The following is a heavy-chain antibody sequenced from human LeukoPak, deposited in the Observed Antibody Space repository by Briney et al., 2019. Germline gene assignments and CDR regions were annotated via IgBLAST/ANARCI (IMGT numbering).Heavy chain of an antibody. CDR2: ISGDGVAT. Sequence: GGSLRLSCVGSGFTFDDVAMHWVRQAPGRGLEWVSLISGDGVATYYGASLKGRFTISRDNSKNTMNLQMNSLRAEDTAVYYCAKRIPGGPNDYWGQGTLVTVSS. D-gene: IGHD2-15*01. V-gene: IGHV3-43*02. CDR1: GFTFDDVA. CDR3: AKRIPGGPNDY. J-gene: IGHJ4*02.